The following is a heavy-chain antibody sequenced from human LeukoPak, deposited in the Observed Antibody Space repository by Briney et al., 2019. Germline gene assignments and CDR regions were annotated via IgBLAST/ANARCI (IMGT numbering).Heavy chain of an antibody. CDR3: AKERTSEGYFDY. CDR2: LSGSGGSS. CDR1: AFTFSTYA. Sequence: GGSLRLSCAASAFTFSTYAMSWVRQAPGKGLEWVSALSGSGGSSYYADSVRGRFTISRDNSKKKLYLQMNSLRAEHTAVYYCAKERTSEGYFDYWGQGTLVTVSS. V-gene: IGHV3-23*01. D-gene: IGHD1-1*01. J-gene: IGHJ4*02.